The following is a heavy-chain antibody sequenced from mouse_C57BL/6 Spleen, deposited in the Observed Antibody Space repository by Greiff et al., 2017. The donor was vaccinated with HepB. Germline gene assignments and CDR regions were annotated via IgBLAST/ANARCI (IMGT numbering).Heavy chain of an antibody. Sequence: VQLQQPGTELVKPGASVKLSCKASGYTFTSYWMHWVEQRPGQGLEWIGNINPSNGGTNYNEKFKSKATLTVDKSSSTAYMQLSSLTSEASAVYDCARSYYDYPSYYAMDYWGQGTSVTVSS. V-gene: IGHV1-53*01. J-gene: IGHJ4*01. CDR3: ARSYYDYPSYYAMDY. D-gene: IGHD2-4*01. CDR1: GYTFTSYW. CDR2: INPSNGGT.